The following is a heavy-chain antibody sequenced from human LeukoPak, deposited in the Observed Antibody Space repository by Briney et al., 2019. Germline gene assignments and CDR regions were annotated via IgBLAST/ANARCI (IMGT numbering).Heavy chain of an antibody. CDR2: ISAYNGNT. CDR3: ARDRRGSYYGAFDI. D-gene: IGHD1-26*01. Sequence: ASVKVSCKASGYTFTSYGISWVRQAPGQGLEWMGWISAYNGNTNYAQKLQGRVTMTTDTSTSTAYMELRSLRSDDTAVYYCARDRRGSYYGAFDIWGQGTMVTVSS. J-gene: IGHJ3*02. V-gene: IGHV1-18*01. CDR1: GYTFTSYG.